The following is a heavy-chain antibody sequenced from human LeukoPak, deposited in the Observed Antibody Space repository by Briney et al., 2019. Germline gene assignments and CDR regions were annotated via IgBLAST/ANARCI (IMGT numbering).Heavy chain of an antibody. D-gene: IGHD3-16*01. CDR3: ARDVLRERQDCGMDV. J-gene: IGHJ6*02. CDR1: GYTFTSYD. V-gene: IGHV1-18*01. CDR2: ISAYNGNT. Sequence: ASVKVSCKASGYTFTSYDISWVRQAPGQGLEWMGWISAYNGNTNYAQKLQGRVTMTTDTSTSTAYMELRSLRSDDTAVYYCARDVLRERQDCGMDVWGQGTTVTVSS.